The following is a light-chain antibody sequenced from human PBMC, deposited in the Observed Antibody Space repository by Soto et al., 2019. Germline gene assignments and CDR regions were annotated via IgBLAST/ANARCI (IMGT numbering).Light chain of an antibody. CDR2: EAS. CDR1: QSIDRY. Sequence: EIVLTQSPATLSLSPGERATLSCRASQSIDRYLAWYQQKPGQAPRLLIYEASNRATGIPPRFSGSGSGTEFTLTISSLQPDDFATYYCQQYNSYWTFGQGTKVDI. CDR3: QQYNSYWT. V-gene: IGKV3-11*01. J-gene: IGKJ1*01.